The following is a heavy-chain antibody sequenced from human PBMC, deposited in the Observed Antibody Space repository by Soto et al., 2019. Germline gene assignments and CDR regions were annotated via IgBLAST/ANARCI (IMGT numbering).Heavy chain of an antibody. D-gene: IGHD1-1*01. CDR2: ISHDGSNK. CDR3: AGALENPYFYYGLNV. J-gene: IGHJ6*02. CDR1: GLPFSSYP. Sequence: GGSLRLSCAASGLPFSSYPRHLVRQAPGKGLEWVAVISHDGSNKHYVDSVKGRFTISRDNSKNTLYLQMNSLRVEDTATYYCAGALENPYFYYGLNVWGQGNTVTVSS. V-gene: IGHV3-30-3*01.